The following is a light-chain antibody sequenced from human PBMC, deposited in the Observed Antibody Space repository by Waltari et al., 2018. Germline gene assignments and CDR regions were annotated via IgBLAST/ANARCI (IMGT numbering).Light chain of an antibody. CDR3: QHNVRLPVT. Sequence: EVVLTQSPGTLSLSPGERSTLSCRASGSVRRAVIWYQQKPGQAPRLLIDDTSTRATGVPDRFSGSGSGTDFSLTISRLEPEDSAVYFCQHNVRLPVTFGQGTKVEIK. V-gene: IGKV3-20*01. J-gene: IGKJ1*01. CDR1: GSVRRAV. CDR2: DTS.